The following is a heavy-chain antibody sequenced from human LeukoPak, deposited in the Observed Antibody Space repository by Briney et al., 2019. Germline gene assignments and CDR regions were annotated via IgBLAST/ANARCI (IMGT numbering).Heavy chain of an antibody. V-gene: IGHV1-2*02. J-gene: IGHJ4*02. D-gene: IGHD6-19*01. CDR1: GYTFTGYY. CDR2: INPNSGGT. CDR3: AKAASGRNYFDY. Sequence: ASVKVSCKASGYTFTGYYMHWVRQAPGQGLEWMGWINPNSGGTNYAQKFQGRVTMTRDTSISTAYMELSRLRSDDTAVYYCAKAASGRNYFDYWGQGTLVTVSS.